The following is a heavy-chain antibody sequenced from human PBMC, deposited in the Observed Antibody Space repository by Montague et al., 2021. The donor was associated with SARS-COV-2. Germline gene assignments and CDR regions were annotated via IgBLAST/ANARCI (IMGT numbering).Heavy chain of an antibody. V-gene: IGHV4-34*01. CDR1: GGSLSGYY. CDR2: INHSGST. D-gene: IGHD1-20*01. Sequence: SETRSLTCAVYGGSLSGYYWSWIRQPPGKGLEWIGEINHSGSTNRNPSLKSRVTISLDTSKNQFSLKLSSVTAADTAVYYCARGRRRYNWRDETSYYYGMDVWGQGTTVTVSS. CDR3: ARGRRRYNWRDETSYYYGMDV. J-gene: IGHJ6*02.